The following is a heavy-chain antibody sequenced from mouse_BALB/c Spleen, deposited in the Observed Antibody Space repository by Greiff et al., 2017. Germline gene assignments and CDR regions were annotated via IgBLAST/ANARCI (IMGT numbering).Heavy chain of an antibody. D-gene: IGHD1-1*01. CDR2: INPNNGGT. CDR1: GYTFTDYN. J-gene: IGHJ1*01. V-gene: IGHV1-18*01. CDR3: ARSDYGSRYWYFDV. Sequence: EVQLQQSGPELVKPGASVKIPCKASGYTFTDYNMDWVKQSHGKSLEWIGDINPNNGGTIYNQKFKGKATLTVDKSSSTAYMELRSLTSEDTAVYYCARSDYGSRYWYFDVWGAGTTVTVSS.